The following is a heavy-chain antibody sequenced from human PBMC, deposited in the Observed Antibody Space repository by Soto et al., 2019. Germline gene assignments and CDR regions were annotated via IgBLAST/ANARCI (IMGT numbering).Heavy chain of an antibody. CDR2: INHSGIT. V-gene: IGHV4-34*01. J-gene: IGHJ6*02. CDR3: ARRVGNMDV. Sequence: SETLSLTCAVYGGSFSDYYWSWIRQPPGKGLEWIGEINHSGITNYNPSLKSRVTMSVDTSKNQLSLKLSSVTAADTAVYCCARRVGNMDVWGQGTTVTVSS. D-gene: IGHD2-15*01. CDR1: GGSFSDYY.